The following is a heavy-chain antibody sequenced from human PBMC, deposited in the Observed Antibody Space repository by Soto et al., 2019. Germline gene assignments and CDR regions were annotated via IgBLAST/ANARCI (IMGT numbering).Heavy chain of an antibody. J-gene: IGHJ4*02. Sequence: GGPLRLSCAASRFTLSDYYMSWIRQAPGKGLEWVSYISSTGNTIYYPDSVKGRFTISRDNSKNTLYLQMNNLRAEDTAVYYCARDGGNYYDIWDYFDYWGQGTLVTVSS. CDR2: ISSTGNTI. CDR1: RFTLSDYY. D-gene: IGHD3-22*01. CDR3: ARDGGNYYDIWDYFDY. V-gene: IGHV3-11*04.